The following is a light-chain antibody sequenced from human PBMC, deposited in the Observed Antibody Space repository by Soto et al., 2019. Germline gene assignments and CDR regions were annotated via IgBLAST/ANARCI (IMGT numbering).Light chain of an antibody. J-gene: IGLJ3*02. V-gene: IGLV3-1*01. CDR3: QVWDSSSDWV. Sequence: SYELTQPPSVSVSPGQTASITCSGDKLGDKYACWYQQKPGQSPVLVIYQDSKRPSGIPERFSGSNSGNTATLTISGVGAGDEADYYCQVWDSSSDWVFGGGTKLTVL. CDR1: KLGDKY. CDR2: QDS.